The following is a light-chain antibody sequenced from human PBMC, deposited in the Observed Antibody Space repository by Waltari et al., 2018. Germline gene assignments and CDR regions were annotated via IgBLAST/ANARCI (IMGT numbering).Light chain of an antibody. CDR2: INSDGSH. J-gene: IGLJ2*01. CDR1: SGHSSYA. Sequence: QPVVTHSSSASASLGASVKLTCTLDSGHSSYAVAWYQLQAEKGPRFLMKINSDGSHSKGDEIADRFSGSSSGAERFLSISSVQSEDEADYYCQTWGTGFVIFGGGTKLTVL. CDR3: QTWGTGFVI. V-gene: IGLV4-69*02.